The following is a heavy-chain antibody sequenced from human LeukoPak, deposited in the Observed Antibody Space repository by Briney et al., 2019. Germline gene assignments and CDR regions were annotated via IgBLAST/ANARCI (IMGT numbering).Heavy chain of an antibody. J-gene: IGHJ5*02. CDR2: IKQDGTAK. V-gene: IGHV3-7*01. CDR1: GFTFTTYW. Sequence: GGSLRLSCATSGFTFTTYWMAWVRQAPRMGLEWVANIKQDGTAKYYMDSVKGRFAISRDNTNNSLYLQMNSLRVEDTAMYYCAKIAAAVPDQWGQGTLVTVSS. CDR3: AKIAAAVPDQ. D-gene: IGHD6-25*01.